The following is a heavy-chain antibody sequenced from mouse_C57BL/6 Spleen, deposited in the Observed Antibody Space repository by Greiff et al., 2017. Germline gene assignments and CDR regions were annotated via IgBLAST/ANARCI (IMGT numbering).Heavy chain of an antibody. CDR1: GYTFTSYW. Sequence: QVQLQQPGAELVMPGASVKLSCKASGYTFTSYWMHWVKQRPGQGLEWIGEIDPSDSYTNYNQKFKGKSTLTVDKSYSTAYMQLSSLTSEDSAVYYGARKRRGSSYGYFDYWGQGTTLTVSS. CDR2: IDPSDSYT. CDR3: ARKRRGSSYGYFDY. V-gene: IGHV1-69*01. D-gene: IGHD1-1*01. J-gene: IGHJ2*01.